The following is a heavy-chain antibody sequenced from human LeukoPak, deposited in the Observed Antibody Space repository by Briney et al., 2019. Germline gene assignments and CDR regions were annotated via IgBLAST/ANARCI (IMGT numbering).Heavy chain of an antibody. Sequence: SETLSLTCTVSGGSISSGGYYWSWIRQHPGKGLEWIGYIYYSGSTYYNPSLKSRVTISVDTSKNQFSLKLSSVTAADTAVYYCARLNYGSGSLYYFDYWGQGTLVTVSS. D-gene: IGHD3-10*01. CDR3: ARLNYGSGSLYYFDY. V-gene: IGHV4-31*03. J-gene: IGHJ4*02. CDR1: GGSISSGGYY. CDR2: IYYSGST.